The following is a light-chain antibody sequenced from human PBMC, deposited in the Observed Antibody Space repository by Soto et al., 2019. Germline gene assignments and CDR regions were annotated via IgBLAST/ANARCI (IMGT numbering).Light chain of an antibody. V-gene: IGLV1-51*02. CDR3: GTWDSSLSVFV. CDR1: SSNIGKNY. J-gene: IGLJ1*01. CDR2: EDN. Sequence: QSVLTQPPSVSAAPGQKVTISCSGSSSNIGKNYVSWYQQVPGTAPKLVIYEDNKRRSGIPDRFSGSKSGTSATLGITGLQTGDEAVYYCGTWDSSLSVFVFGSGTKVTVL.